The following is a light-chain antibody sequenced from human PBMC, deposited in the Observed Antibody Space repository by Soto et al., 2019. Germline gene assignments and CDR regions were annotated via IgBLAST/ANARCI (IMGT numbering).Light chain of an antibody. Sequence: QSALIQPASVSGSPGQSITISCTGTTSDVGGYNHVSWFQQHPGKVPKLMIYDVNNRPSGVSNRFSGSKSGNTASLTISGLLAEDEADYYCSSYTNTNTLVFGGGTKVTVL. V-gene: IGLV2-14*01. J-gene: IGLJ2*01. CDR2: DVN. CDR3: SSYTNTNTLV. CDR1: TSDVGGYNH.